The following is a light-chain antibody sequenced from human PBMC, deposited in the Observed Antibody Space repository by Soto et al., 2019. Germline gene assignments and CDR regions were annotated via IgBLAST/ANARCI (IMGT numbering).Light chain of an antibody. Sequence: QSALTQPASVSGSPGESITISCTGTSSDVGGRDWVSWYQQHPGKAPKLMIYDVSHRPSGISDRFSGSKFGNTASLTISGLQADDEADYFCCSYATGSIYVFGTWTKLTVL. V-gene: IGLV2-14*03. CDR1: SSDVGGRDW. CDR3: CSYATGSIYV. J-gene: IGLJ1*01. CDR2: DVS.